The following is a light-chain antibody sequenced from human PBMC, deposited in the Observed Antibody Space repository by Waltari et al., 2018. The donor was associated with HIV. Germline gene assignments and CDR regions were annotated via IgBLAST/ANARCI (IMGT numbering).Light chain of an antibody. Sequence: QSVLTQPPSVSGTPGQRVTISCSGGNSNIGSNYVYWYQQLPGTAPKLLINRNNQRPAGVPDRFSGSKSGTTASLSISGLRSEDEADYYCAVWDDSLTNWLFGGGTKLTVL. J-gene: IGLJ3*02. CDR3: AVWDDSLTNWL. V-gene: IGLV1-47*01. CDR2: RNN. CDR1: NSNIGSNY.